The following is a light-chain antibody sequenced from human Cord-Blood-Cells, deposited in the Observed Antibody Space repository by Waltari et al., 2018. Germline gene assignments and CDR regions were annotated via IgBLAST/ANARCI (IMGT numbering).Light chain of an antibody. J-gene: IGLJ2*01. Sequence: QSALTQPASVTGSPGQSLTIPSTGTSSDVGRYNLVSWYQQHPGKAPKLMIYEVSKRPSGVSNRFSGSKSGNTASLTISGLQAEDEADYYCCSYAGSSTYVVFGGGTKLTVL. V-gene: IGLV2-23*02. CDR2: EVS. CDR3: CSYAGSSTYVV. CDR1: SSDVGRYNL.